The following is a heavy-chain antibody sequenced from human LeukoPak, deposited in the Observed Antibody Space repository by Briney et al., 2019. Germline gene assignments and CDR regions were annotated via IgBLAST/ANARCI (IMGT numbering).Heavy chain of an antibody. CDR2: IDTSDDTI. V-gene: IGHV3-48*03. D-gene: IGHD6-19*01. Sequence: GGSLRLSCAASGFTFSSYEMNWVRQAPGKGLEWLSYIDTSDDTIYYADSVKGRFPISRDNAKNSLFLQMNSLRAEDTAVYYCARDGGWGLYFDYWGQGTLVTVSS. CDR3: ARDGGWGLYFDY. J-gene: IGHJ4*02. CDR1: GFTFSSYE.